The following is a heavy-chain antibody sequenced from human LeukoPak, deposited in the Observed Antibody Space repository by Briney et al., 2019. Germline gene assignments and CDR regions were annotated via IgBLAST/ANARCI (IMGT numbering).Heavy chain of an antibody. J-gene: IGHJ4*02. D-gene: IGHD6-19*01. CDR3: ARGSIIAVAGTRY. CDR2: INHSGST. Sequence: SETLSLTCAVYGGSFSGYYWSWIRQPPGKGLEWIGEINHSGSTNYNPSLKSRVTISVDTSKNQFSLKLSSVTAAGTAVYYCARGSIIAVAGTRYWGQGTLVTVSS. V-gene: IGHV4-34*01. CDR1: GGSFSGYY.